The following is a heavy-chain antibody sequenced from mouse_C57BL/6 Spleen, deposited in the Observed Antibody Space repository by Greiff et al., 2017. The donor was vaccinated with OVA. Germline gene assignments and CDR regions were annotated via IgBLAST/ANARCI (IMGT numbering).Heavy chain of an antibody. CDR1: GYTFTSYT. D-gene: IGHD2-1*01. Sequence: QVQLQQSGAELARPGASVKMSCKASGYTFTSYTMHWVKQRPGQGLEWIGYINPSSGYTKYNQKFKDKATLTADKSSSTAYMQLSSLTSEDSAVYYCANLLRGVLDYWGQGTTLTVSS. CDR3: ANLLRGVLDY. J-gene: IGHJ2*01. V-gene: IGHV1-4*01. CDR2: INPSSGYT.